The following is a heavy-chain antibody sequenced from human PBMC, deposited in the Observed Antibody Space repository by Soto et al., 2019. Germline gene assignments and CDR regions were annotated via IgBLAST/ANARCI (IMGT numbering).Heavy chain of an antibody. D-gene: IGHD3-16*01. CDR1: GFSFISYT. CDR3: ARERSYGFDY. Sequence: EVQLAESGGGLVQPGGSLRLSGEASGFSFISYTMTWVRRAPGKGLEWVSYMSGSGTTIYYADSVKGRFTISRDNAKNSLSLQMNSLRDEDTAVYYCARERSYGFDYWGQGTLVTVSS. CDR2: MSGSGTTI. J-gene: IGHJ4*02. V-gene: IGHV3-48*02.